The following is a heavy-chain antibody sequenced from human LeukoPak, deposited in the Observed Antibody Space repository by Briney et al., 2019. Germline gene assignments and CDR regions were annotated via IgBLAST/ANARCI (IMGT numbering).Heavy chain of an antibody. V-gene: IGHV4-34*01. CDR3: ARGNILTGYCFDF. CDR1: GVSITGYY. D-gene: IGHD3-9*01. CDR2: IHYTGAT. J-gene: IGHJ4*02. Sequence: SETLSLTCAVYGVSITGYYWSWIRQTPGRGLEWVGEIHYTGATSYNPSLKSRATISTDTSKNQFSLRLSSVTAADTAVYYCARGNILTGYCFDFWGQGALVTVSS.